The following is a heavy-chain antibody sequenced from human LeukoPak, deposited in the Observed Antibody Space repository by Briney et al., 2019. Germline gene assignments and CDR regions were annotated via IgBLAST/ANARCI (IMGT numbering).Heavy chain of an antibody. CDR3: ASLWFGELLSQDY. V-gene: IGHV4-34*01. CDR1: GGSFSGYY. Sequence: PSETLSLTCAVYGGSFSGYYWSWIRQPPWKGLEWIGEINHSGSTNYNPSLKSRVTISVDTSKNQFSLKLSSVTAADTAVYYCASLWFGELLSQDYWGQGTLVTVSS. J-gene: IGHJ4*02. CDR2: INHSGST. D-gene: IGHD3-10*01.